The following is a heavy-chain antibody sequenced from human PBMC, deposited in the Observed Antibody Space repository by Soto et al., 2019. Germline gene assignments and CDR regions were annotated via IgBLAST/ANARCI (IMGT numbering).Heavy chain of an antibody. Sequence: GASVKVSCKAYGGTFSSYAISWVRQAPGQGLEWMGGIIPIFGTANYAQKFQGKVTITADKSTSTAYMELSSLRSEDTAVYYCARESSGDSYYFDYWGQGTLVTVSS. D-gene: IGHD2-21*02. J-gene: IGHJ4*02. CDR2: IIPIFGTA. CDR3: ARESSGDSYYFDY. V-gene: IGHV1-69*06. CDR1: GGTFSSYA.